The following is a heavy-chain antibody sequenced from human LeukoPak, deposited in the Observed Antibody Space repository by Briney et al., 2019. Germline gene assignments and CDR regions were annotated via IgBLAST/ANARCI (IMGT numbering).Heavy chain of an antibody. CDR2: IGTTGDA. D-gene: IGHD3-22*01. J-gene: IGHJ3*02. Sequence: GGSLRLSCAASGFTFSSYDMHWVRQATGKGLEWVSGIGTTGDAYYPGSVKGRFTISRENAKNSLYLQMTSLSAGDTAVCYCARGLYYYDSSGYYGDTFDIWGQGTMVTVSS. CDR1: GFTFSSYD. V-gene: IGHV3-13*04. CDR3: ARGLYYYDSSGYYGDTFDI.